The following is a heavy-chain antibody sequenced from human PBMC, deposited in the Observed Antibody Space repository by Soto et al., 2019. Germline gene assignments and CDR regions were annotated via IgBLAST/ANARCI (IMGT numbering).Heavy chain of an antibody. CDR2: IIPIFGTA. J-gene: IGHJ6*02. CDR1: GGTFSSYA. D-gene: IGHD1-7*01. Sequence: GASVKVSCKASGGTFSSYAISWVRQAPGQGLEWMGGIIPIFGTANYAQKFQGRVTITADESTSTAYMELSSLRSEDTAVYYRARDLSPTGTTDYYYYGMDVWGQGTTVTVSS. V-gene: IGHV1-69*13. CDR3: ARDLSPTGTTDYYYYGMDV.